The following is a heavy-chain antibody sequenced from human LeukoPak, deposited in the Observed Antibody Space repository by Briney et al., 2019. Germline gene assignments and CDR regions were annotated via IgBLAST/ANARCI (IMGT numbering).Heavy chain of an antibody. V-gene: IGHV4-34*01. CDR3: AREDCSGGTCSEFDY. Sequence: SETLSLTCAVYGGSFSGHYWSWIRQSPPKGLEWIGEINHSGSTNYNPSLKSRVTLSVDTSKSQVSLKLSSVTAADTAVYYCAREDCSGGTCSEFDYWGQGTLVTVSS. D-gene: IGHD2-15*01. CDR1: GGSFSGHY. CDR2: INHSGST. J-gene: IGHJ4*02.